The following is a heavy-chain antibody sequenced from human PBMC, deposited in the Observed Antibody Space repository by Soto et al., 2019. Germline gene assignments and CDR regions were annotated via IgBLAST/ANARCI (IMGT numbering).Heavy chain of an antibody. CDR2: IWYDGSNK. J-gene: IGHJ4*02. D-gene: IGHD6-19*01. CDR1: GFTFSSYG. Sequence: GGSLRLSCAASGFTFSSYGMHWVRQAPGKGLEWVAVIWYDGSNKYYADSVKGRFTISRDNSKNTLYLQMNSLRAEDTAVYYCARDLGQAVAGTLFWGQGTLVTVSS. V-gene: IGHV3-33*01. CDR3: ARDLGQAVAGTLF.